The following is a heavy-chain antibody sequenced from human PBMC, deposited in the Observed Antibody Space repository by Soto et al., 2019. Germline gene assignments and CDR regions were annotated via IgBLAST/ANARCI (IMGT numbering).Heavy chain of an antibody. Sequence: GGSLRLSCAASGFTFSSSWMHWVRQAPGKGLVWVSRISSDGGTTNYADSVKGRFTVSRDNAKSTLYLQMENLRAEDTAVYYCASLYSSGWARDHWGQGTLVTVSS. D-gene: IGHD6-19*01. CDR1: GFTFSSSW. CDR2: ISSDGGTT. J-gene: IGHJ4*02. V-gene: IGHV3-74*01. CDR3: ASLYSSGWARDH.